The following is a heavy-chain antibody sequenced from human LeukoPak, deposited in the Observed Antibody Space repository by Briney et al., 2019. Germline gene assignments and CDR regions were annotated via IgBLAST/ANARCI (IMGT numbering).Heavy chain of an antibody. V-gene: IGHV3-7*01. CDR3: AGSFGDVKNF. CDR2: IKPDGSEK. Sequence: GGSLRLSCAASGFTFSNYWMSWVRQAPGKGPEWVAHIKPDGSEKYYVDSVKGRFIISRDDARNSLSLQMNSLRAEDTAVYYCAGSFGDVKNFWGQGTLVTVSS. J-gene: IGHJ4*01. CDR1: GFTFSNYW. D-gene: IGHD3-10*01.